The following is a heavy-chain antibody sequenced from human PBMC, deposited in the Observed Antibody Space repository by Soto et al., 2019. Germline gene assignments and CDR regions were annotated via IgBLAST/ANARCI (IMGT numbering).Heavy chain of an antibody. V-gene: IGHV3-48*01. CDR3: ARSFDFIAVAGNVYYSYMDV. J-gene: IGHJ6*03. CDR1: GFTFSTYG. D-gene: IGHD6-19*01. CDR2: ISSSSNTK. Sequence: PGGSLRLSCAASGFTFSTYGMNWVRQAPGKGLEWVSYISSSSNTKYYADSVMARFTVSRDNAKNSLFLQMNSLTAEDTAVYYCARSFDFIAVAGNVYYSYMDVWGNGTTVTVSS.